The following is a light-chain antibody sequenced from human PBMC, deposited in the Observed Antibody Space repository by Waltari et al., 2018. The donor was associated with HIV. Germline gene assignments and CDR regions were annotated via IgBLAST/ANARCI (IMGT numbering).Light chain of an antibody. CDR2: GAS. CDR3: QQYGSTPRT. CDR1: QCLPNSH. J-gene: IGKJ2*01. V-gene: IGKV3-20*01. Sequence: ELVLTLSSGTLSLSPGVRATLPSRASQCLPNSHLAWYQQRPGQAPRLVIYGASSRATGIPDRFSGRGSGTEFTLAVSRLEPEDFAVYYCQQYGSTPRTFGQGTKLEIK.